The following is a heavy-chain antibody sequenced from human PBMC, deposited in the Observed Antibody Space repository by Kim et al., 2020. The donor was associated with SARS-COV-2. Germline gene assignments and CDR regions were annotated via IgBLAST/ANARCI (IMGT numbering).Heavy chain of an antibody. CDR3: ASRGVNWFDP. V-gene: IGHV3-7*01. D-gene: IGHD3-10*01. CDR2: EK. Sequence: EKYYVDSGKGRFTISRDNAKNSLYLQMNSLRAEDTAVYYCASRGVNWFDPWGQGTLVTVSS. J-gene: IGHJ5*02.